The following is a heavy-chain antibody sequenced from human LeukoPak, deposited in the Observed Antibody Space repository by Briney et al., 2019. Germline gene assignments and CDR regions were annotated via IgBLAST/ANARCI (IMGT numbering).Heavy chain of an antibody. CDR3: AELGITMIGGV. Sequence: PGGSLRLSCAASGFSFSSCPMHWVRQAPGKGLEYVSVIGSNGDGIYYANSVKGRFTISRDNAKNSLYLQMNSLRAEDTAVYYCAELGITMIGGVWGKGTTVTISS. V-gene: IGHV3-64*01. D-gene: IGHD3-10*02. CDR1: GFSFSSCP. CDR2: IGSNGDGI. J-gene: IGHJ6*04.